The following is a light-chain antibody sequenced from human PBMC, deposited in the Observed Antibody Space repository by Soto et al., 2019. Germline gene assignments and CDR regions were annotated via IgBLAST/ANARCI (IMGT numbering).Light chain of an antibody. CDR1: QSVDSN. CDR2: GAL. V-gene: IGKV3-15*01. J-gene: IGKJ1*01. Sequence: IVMTQSPSTLSLSPGEGATLSCRASQSVDSNVAWYQQKPGQAPRLLIYGALTRATGIPARFSGSGFGTEFTLTITSLQSEDFAVYYCQQYNDWWTFGQGTKVDIK. CDR3: QQYNDWWT.